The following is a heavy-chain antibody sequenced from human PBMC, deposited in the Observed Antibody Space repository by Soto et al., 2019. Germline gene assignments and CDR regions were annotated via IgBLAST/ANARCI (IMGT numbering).Heavy chain of an antibody. J-gene: IGHJ5*02. CDR3: ARVSATGTSWFDP. D-gene: IGHD6-13*01. Sequence: QVQLQESGPGLVKPSQTLSLTCTVSGASMNSGAYYWSWVRQPPGKGLEWIGYIYHNGRTYNNPSLMSRVTMSLDTSKIQFSLTLSSVSAAATAVYYCARVSATGTSWFDPWGQGALVTVSS. CDR1: GASMNSGAYY. V-gene: IGHV4-31*03. CDR2: IYHNGRT.